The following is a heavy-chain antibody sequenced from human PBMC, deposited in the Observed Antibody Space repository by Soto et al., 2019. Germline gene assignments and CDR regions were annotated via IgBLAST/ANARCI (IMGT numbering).Heavy chain of an antibody. CDR3: AKGVFPKALDIVVVPAPDY. J-gene: IGHJ4*02. D-gene: IGHD2-2*03. CDR2: ISGSGGST. V-gene: IGHV3-23*01. Sequence: GGSLRLSCAASGFTFSSYAMSWVRQAPGKGLEWVSAISGSGGSTYYADSVKGRFTISRDNSKNTLYLQMNSLRAEDTAVYYCAKGVFPKALDIVVVPAPDYWGQGTLVTVSS. CDR1: GFTFSSYA.